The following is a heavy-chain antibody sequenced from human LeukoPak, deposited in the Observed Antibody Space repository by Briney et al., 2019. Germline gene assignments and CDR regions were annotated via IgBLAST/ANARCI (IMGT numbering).Heavy chain of an antibody. Sequence: GGSLRLSCAASGFTFSSYAMHWVRQAPGKGLEWVAVISYDGSNKYYTDSVKGRFTISRDNSKNTLYLQMNSLRAEDTAVYYCAKGGDIVVVTATVDGAFDIWGQGTMVTVSS. D-gene: IGHD2-21*02. V-gene: IGHV3-30*04. CDR3: AKGGDIVVVTATVDGAFDI. CDR2: ISYDGSNK. CDR1: GFTFSSYA. J-gene: IGHJ3*02.